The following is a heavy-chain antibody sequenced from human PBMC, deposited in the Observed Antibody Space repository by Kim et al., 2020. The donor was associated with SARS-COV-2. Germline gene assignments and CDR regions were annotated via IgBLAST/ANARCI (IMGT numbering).Heavy chain of an antibody. D-gene: IGHD3-3*01. CDR2: INTNTGNP. Sequence: ASVKVSCKASGYTFTSYAMNWVRQAPGQGLEWMGWINTNTGNPTYAQGFTGRFVFSLDTSVSTAYLQISSLKAEDTAVYYCARGERFLEWLFVGGYWYFDLWGRGTLVTVSS. CDR1: GYTFTSYA. J-gene: IGHJ2*01. CDR3: ARGERFLEWLFVGGYWYFDL. V-gene: IGHV7-4-1*02.